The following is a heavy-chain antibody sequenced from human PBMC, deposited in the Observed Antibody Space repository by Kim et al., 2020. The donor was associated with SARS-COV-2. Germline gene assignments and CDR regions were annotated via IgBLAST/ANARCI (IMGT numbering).Heavy chain of an antibody. J-gene: IGHJ6*02. D-gene: IGHD3-16*01. Sequence: GGSLRLSCVASGFTFSSYEMTFFRPSPCQFVEWVSYISSSGKTIYYADSVKGRFTISRDNAKNSLYLQMNSLRAEDTAVYYCVREGETSGKYFYHYGMDVWGQGNTVTVSS. V-gene: IGHV3-48*03. CDR2: ISSSGKTI. CDR1: GFTFSSYE. CDR3: VREGETSGKYFYHYGMDV.